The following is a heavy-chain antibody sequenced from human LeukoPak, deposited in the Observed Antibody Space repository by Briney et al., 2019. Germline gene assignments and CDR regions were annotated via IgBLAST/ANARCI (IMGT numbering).Heavy chain of an antibody. D-gene: IGHD3-10*01. Sequence: GASLECSFKASGSSFTSFWIGWVRPMPGKGLEVMGIINPGDSDTRYSPSFQGQVSFSVDKSDSTAYLQWSSLKASDTAIYYCARHSLSSPNDYWGQGTLVTVSS. CDR1: GSSFTSFW. CDR2: INPGDSDT. CDR3: ARHSLSSPNDY. V-gene: IGHV5-51*01. J-gene: IGHJ4*02.